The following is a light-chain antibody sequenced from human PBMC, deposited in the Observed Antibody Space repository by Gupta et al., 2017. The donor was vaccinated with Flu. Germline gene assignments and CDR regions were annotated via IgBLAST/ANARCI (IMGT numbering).Light chain of an antibody. J-gene: IGLJ3*02. V-gene: IGLV1-51*01. CDR1: TSNIANNY. Sequence: QSVLTQPPSVSAAPGQTVSISCSGSTSNIANNYVSWYQQFPGTAPKLLIYDNDKRPPGVSDRFFGSKSGPSATLGITGLQAGDEASYYCGTWDTSLSGGVFGRGTNLTVL. CDR3: GTWDTSLSGGV. CDR2: DND.